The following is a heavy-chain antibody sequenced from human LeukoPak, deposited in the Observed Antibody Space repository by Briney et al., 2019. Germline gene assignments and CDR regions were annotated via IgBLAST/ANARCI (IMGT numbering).Heavy chain of an antibody. D-gene: IGHD3-10*01. J-gene: IGHJ4*02. Sequence: GGSLRLSCAASGFTFDHYAMHWVRQAPGKGLEWVSLITGDGSSTYYADSVKGRFTISRDNSKNSLYPQMSSLRTEDIALYYCAKDMGDYYGSGSYPLFHYWGQGTLVTVSS. CDR2: ITGDGSST. CDR1: GFTFDHYA. V-gene: IGHV3-43*02. CDR3: AKDMGDYYGSGSYPLFHY.